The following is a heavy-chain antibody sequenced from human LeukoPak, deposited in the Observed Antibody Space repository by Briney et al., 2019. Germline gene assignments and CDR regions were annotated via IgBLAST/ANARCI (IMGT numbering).Heavy chain of an antibody. CDR2: INPSGGST. D-gene: IGHD3-22*01. J-gene: IGHJ3*02. V-gene: IGHV1-46*03. CDR1: GYTFTSYY. Sequence: GASVKVSYKASGYTFTSYYMHWVRQAPGQGLEWMGIINPSGGSTSYAQKFQGRVTMTRDTSTSTVYMELSSLRSEDTAVYYCARRMGEYYYDSSGYYYPNSDAFDIWGQGTMVTVSS. CDR3: ARRMGEYYYDSSGYYYPNSDAFDI.